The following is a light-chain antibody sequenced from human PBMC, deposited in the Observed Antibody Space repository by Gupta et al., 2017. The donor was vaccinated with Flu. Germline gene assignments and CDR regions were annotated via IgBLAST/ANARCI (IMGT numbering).Light chain of an antibody. CDR3: AAWDDNLNGM. CDR1: YPNIGSRT. V-gene: IGLV1-44*01. J-gene: IGLJ3*02. Sequence: SVLTQPPSASGTRGQRLPLSCSGNYPNIGSRTVSWYQHLLVTAPKLLIYTNNQRPPGVPDRFSGSKSGTSASLAISGLQSEDEADYYGAAWDDNLNGMFGGGTRLTVL. CDR2: TNN.